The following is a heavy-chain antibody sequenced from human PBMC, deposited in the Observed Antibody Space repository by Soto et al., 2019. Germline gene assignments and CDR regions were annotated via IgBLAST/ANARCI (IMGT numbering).Heavy chain of an antibody. J-gene: IGHJ6*02. CDR2: IRNKVNSYTT. CDR1: GFTSSDHY. D-gene: IGHD2-21*01. V-gene: IGHV3-72*01. Sequence: EVQLVESGGGLVQPGGSLRLSCAASGFTSSDHYMDWVRQATGKGLEWVGRIRNKVNSYTTEDAASVKGRFTVPRDDSPTSVYLQMNSVKTEATAAYYCARHTPSHGKGVRGQGTTVTFSS. CDR3: ARHTPSHGKGV.